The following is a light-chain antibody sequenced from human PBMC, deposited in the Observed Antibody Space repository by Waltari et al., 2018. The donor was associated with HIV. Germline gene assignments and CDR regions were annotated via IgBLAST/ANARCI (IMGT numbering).Light chain of an antibody. CDR1: LAMSQD. J-gene: IGKJ2*01. CDR3: QQSDNVPPYT. V-gene: IGKV1-33*01. Sequence: DIQVTQSQSSVSAAVGDRVTITSQTRLAMSQDLNWYQHKPGKAPQLLIYGSSHLERGVPSRFSGSASGTGFTLANCSLQPEDISTYFCQQSDNVPPYTFGQGTKLELK. CDR2: GSS.